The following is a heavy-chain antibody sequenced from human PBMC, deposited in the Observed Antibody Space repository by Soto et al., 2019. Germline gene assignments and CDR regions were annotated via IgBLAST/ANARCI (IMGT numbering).Heavy chain of an antibody. J-gene: IGHJ6*02. CDR3: ARTESSGWSTRYGMDV. Sequence: PGGSLRLSCAAPGFTFNNYAMTWVRQAPGKGLEWVAGISGGGDSTYYADSLKGRLTISRDNSKNTLYVQMNSLRDADTAVYYCARTESSGWSTRYGMDVWGQGTTVTVSS. V-gene: IGHV3-23*01. D-gene: IGHD6-19*01. CDR2: ISGGGDST. CDR1: GFTFNNYA.